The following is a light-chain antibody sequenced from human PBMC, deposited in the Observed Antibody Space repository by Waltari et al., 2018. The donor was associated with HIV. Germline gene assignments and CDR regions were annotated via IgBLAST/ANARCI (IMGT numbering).Light chain of an antibody. V-gene: IGKV3-11*01. CDR1: PSVDNY. Sequence: EIVLTQSPVTLSLSPGERATLSCRASPSVDNYLAWYQQKPGQAPRLLIYDASNRATDIPARFSGSGSGTDFTLTISSLEPEDFAVYYCQQRSSWPPITFGQGTRLEIK. J-gene: IGKJ5*01. CDR2: DAS. CDR3: QQRSSWPPIT.